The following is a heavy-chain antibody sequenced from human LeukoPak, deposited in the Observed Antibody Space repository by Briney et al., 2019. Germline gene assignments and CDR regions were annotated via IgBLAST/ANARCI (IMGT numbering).Heavy chain of an antibody. CDR1: GGSISSYY. CDR2: IYYSGST. CDR3: ARVVANSYVDY. D-gene: IGHD5-18*01. J-gene: IGHJ4*02. Sequence: PSETLSLTCTVSGGSISSYYWSWIRQPPAKGLDWIGNIYYSGSTNNNPSLKSRVTISLDTSKIQFSLRLSSVTAADTAVYYCARVVANSYVDYWGQGTLVTVSS. V-gene: IGHV4-59*12.